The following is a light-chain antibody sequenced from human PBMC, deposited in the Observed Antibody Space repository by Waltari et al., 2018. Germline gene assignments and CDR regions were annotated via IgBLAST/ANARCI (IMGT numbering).Light chain of an antibody. V-gene: IGLV2-11*01. Sequence: SALTQPRSVSGSPGQAVTISCTGTTSDVGGYNYVSWYQHPPGKAPKLMIFDVTQTHSGVADRLSCSKSAHPASLTISGLHAEDEADYYCCSFAGTYTWVFGGRTKVTVL. CDR1: TSDVGGYNY. J-gene: IGLJ3*02. CDR2: DVT. CDR3: CSFAGTYTWV.